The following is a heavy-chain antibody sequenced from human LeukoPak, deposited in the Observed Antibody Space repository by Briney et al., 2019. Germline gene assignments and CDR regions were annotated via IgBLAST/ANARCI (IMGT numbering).Heavy chain of an antibody. CDR1: GFIFGDYG. CDR3: ARTYGEEGGQRLDH. CDR2: ITWNGGGT. V-gene: IGHV3-20*04. Sequence: GGSLRLSCEGSGFIFGDYGMSWVRQTPGKGLEWVSGITWNGGGTGYADSVKGRFTISRENAKNSMSLQMNSLRAEDTAIYYCARTYGEEGGQRLDHWGQGTLVTVSS. D-gene: IGHD6-25*01. J-gene: IGHJ4*02.